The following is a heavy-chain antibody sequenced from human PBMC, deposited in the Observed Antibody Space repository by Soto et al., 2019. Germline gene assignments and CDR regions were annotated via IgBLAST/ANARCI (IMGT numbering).Heavy chain of an antibody. V-gene: IGHV1-46*01. Sequence: ASVKVSCKASGYTFTSYYIHWVRQAPGQGLEWMGIINPSGDSTTYAQKSQGRVTMTRDTSTSTVYMELSSLRSEDTAVYYCARDVPPYKPGYYYYGMDVWGQGTTVTVSS. CDR1: GYTFTSYY. CDR3: ARDVPPYKPGYYYYGMDV. CDR2: INPSGDST. D-gene: IGHD1-1*01. J-gene: IGHJ6*02.